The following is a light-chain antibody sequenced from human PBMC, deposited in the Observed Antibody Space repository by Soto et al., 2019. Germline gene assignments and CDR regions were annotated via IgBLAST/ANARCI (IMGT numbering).Light chain of an antibody. CDR1: SSDVGAYNY. Sequence: QSVLTQPRSVSGSPGQSVTISCTGTSSDVGAYNYVSWYQQLPGKAPKLMSFEVTKRPSGVPDRFSGSKSGNAASLTISGLQAEDEADYYCCSYAGNFNWVFGGGTKLTVL. CDR3: CSYAGNFNWV. CDR2: EVT. V-gene: IGLV2-11*01. J-gene: IGLJ3*02.